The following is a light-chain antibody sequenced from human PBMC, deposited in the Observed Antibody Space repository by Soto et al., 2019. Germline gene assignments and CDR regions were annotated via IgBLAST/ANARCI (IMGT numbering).Light chain of an antibody. CDR3: QQYGSSPPWT. V-gene: IGKV3-15*01. Sequence: NVMTQSPATLSVSPEERATLSCRASQSVSSNLAWYQQKPGQAPRLLIYGASTRATGIPARFSGSGSGTDFTLTISSLEPEDFAVYYCQQYGSSPPWTFGQGTKVDIK. J-gene: IGKJ1*01. CDR2: GAS. CDR1: QSVSSN.